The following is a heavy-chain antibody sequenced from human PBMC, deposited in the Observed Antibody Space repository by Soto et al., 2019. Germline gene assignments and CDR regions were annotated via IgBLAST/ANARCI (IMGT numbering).Heavy chain of an antibody. CDR2: ISYDGSNK. CDR1: GFTFSSYG. Sequence: GGSLRLSSAASGFTFSSYGMHWVRQAPGKGLEWVAVISYDGSNKYYADSVKGRFTISRDNSKNTLYLQMNSLRAEDTAVYYCAKEGRGYSYGHPYYWGQGTLVTVSS. D-gene: IGHD5-18*01. J-gene: IGHJ4*02. V-gene: IGHV3-30*18. CDR3: AKEGRGYSYGHPYY.